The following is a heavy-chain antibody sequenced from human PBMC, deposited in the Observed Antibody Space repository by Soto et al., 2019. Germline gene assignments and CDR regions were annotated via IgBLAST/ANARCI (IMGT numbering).Heavy chain of an antibody. CDR3: ARVRRVATIASAFDY. V-gene: IGHV1-3*01. CDR1: GYTFTSYA. CDR2: INAGNGNT. D-gene: IGHD5-12*01. Sequence: ASVKVSCKASGYTFTSYAMHWVRQAPGQRLEWMGWINAGNGNTKYSQKFQGRVTITRDTSASTAYMELSSLRSEDTAVYYCARVRRVATIASAFDYWGQGTLVTVSS. J-gene: IGHJ4*02.